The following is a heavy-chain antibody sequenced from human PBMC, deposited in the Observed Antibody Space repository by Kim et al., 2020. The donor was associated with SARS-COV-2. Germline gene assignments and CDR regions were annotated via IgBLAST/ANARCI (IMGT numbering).Heavy chain of an antibody. D-gene: IGHD3-16*02. CDR1: GFTFGDYA. J-gene: IGHJ4*02. V-gene: IGHV3-49*03. CDR2: IRSKAYGGTT. CDR3: TRAYYDYVWGSYRYDPNFDY. Sequence: GGSLRLSCTASGFTFGDYAMSWFRQAPGKGLEWVGFIRSKAYGGTTEYAASVKGRFTISRDDSKSIAYLQMNSLKTEDTAVYYCTRAYYDYVWGSYRYDPNFDYWGQGTLVTVSS.